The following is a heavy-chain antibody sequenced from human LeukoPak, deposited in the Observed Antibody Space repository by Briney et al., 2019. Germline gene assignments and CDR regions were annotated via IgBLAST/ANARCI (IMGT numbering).Heavy chain of an antibody. CDR3: ARPQQSDSSGYYTDAFDI. V-gene: IGHV4-39*01. Sequence: PSETLSLTCAVYGGSFSGYYWGWIRQPPGKGLEWIGSIYYSGSTYYNPSLKSRVTISVDTSKNQFSLKLSSVTAADTAVYYCARPQQSDSSGYYTDAFDIWGQGTMVTVSS. CDR1: GGSFSGYY. CDR2: IYYSGST. J-gene: IGHJ3*02. D-gene: IGHD3-22*01.